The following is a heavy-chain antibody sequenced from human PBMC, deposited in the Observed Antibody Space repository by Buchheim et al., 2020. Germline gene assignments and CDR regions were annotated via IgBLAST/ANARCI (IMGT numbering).Heavy chain of an antibody. CDR1: GFTVSSNY. Sequence: EVQLVESGGGLVQPGGSLRLSCAASGFTVSSNYMSWVRQAPGKGLEWVSVIYSGGSTYYADSVKDRFTISRDNSKNTLYLQMNSLRAEDTAVYYCARGQGYCSSTSCHGNYYYGMDVWGQGTT. V-gene: IGHV3-66*01. J-gene: IGHJ6*02. CDR2: IYSGGST. CDR3: ARGQGYCSSTSCHGNYYYGMDV. D-gene: IGHD2-2*01.